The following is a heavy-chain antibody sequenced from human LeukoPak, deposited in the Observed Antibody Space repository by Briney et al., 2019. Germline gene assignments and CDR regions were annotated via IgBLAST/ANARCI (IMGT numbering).Heavy chain of an antibody. CDR1: ELIFSNYA. D-gene: IGHD3-22*01. CDR3: AKGGDSSIWSYFDY. V-gene: IGHV3-30*04. J-gene: IGHJ4*02. CDR2: ISYDASYQ. Sequence: GGAVRLSCAGCELIFSNYAMHWVGQAPGKGLEGVAGISYDASYQFHADSVKGRFTISRDNSKTSLYLQINSLRAEDTALYYCAKGGDSSIWSYFDYWGQGALVTVSS.